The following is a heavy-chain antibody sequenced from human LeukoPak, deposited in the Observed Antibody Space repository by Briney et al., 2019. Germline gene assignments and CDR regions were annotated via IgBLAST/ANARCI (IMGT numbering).Heavy chain of an antibody. CDR2: ITWNGAGT. CDR3: ARNYGGYDGTDF. Sequence: GGSLRLSCAASGFTFSPYWMHWVRQAPGKGLEWVSGITWNGAGTGYADSVKGRFTISRDTAKNSLYLQMHSLRAEDTALYYCARNYGGYDGTDFWGQGTLVTVSS. J-gene: IGHJ4*02. V-gene: IGHV3-20*04. CDR1: GFTFSPYW. D-gene: IGHD5-12*01.